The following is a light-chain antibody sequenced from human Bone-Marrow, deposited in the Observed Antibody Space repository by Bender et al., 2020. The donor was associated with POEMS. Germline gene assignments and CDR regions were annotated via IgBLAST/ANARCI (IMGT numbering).Light chain of an antibody. CDR3: SSYAGSNNLV. Sequence: QSALTQPASVSGSPGQSLTISCTGPTSDVGNFESVSWYQQHPTRAPKLIIYDVTKRPSGVPDRFSGSKSGNTASLTVSGLQAEDEADYYCSSYAGSNNLVFGGGTKVTVL. CDR2: DVT. J-gene: IGLJ3*02. CDR1: TSDVGNFES. V-gene: IGLV2-8*01.